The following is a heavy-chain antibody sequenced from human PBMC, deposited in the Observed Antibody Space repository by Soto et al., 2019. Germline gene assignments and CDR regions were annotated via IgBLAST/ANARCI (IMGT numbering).Heavy chain of an antibody. CDR3: ARVGAPWTMVRDDFDY. CDR1: GGSFSAYY. J-gene: IGHJ4*02. D-gene: IGHD3-10*01. Sequence: PSETLSLTCAVYGGSFSAYYWSWIRQPPGKGLEWIGEINHSGGTSYNPSLKSRVTISVDTSKNQFSLKLSSVTAADTAVYYCARVGAPWTMVRDDFDYWGQGTLVTVSS. V-gene: IGHV4-34*01. CDR2: INHSGGT.